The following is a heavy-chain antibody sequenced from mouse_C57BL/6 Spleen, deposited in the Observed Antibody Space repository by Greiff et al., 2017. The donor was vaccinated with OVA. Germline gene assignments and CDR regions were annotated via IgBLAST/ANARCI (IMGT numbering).Heavy chain of an antibody. J-gene: IGHJ4*01. CDR1: GFSLTSYG. V-gene: IGHV2-2*01. CDR2: IWSGGST. CDR3: ATLYYYGSSGDAMDY. Sequence: VKLMESGPGLVQPSQSLSITCTVSGFSLTSYGVHWVRQSPGKGLEWLGVIWSGGSTDYNAAFISRLSISKDNSKSQVCFKMNSLQADDTAIYYCATLYYYGSSGDAMDYWGQGTSVTVSS. D-gene: IGHD1-1*01.